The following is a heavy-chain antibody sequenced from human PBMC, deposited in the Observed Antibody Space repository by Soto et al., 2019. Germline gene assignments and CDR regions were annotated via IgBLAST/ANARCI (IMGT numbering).Heavy chain of an antibody. V-gene: IGHV3-53*01. CDR2: IYSGGYT. Sequence: EVQLVESGGGLIQPGGSLRLSCAVSGFTVSNNYMSWVRQAPGKGLEGVSVIYSGGYTAYGDSVKGRFTISKDNYKNTLFLQLNTLPPDDPPFFFGPPHPGGGGYWGQGTLVTVSS. CDR1: GFTVSNNY. D-gene: IGHD3-10*01. J-gene: IGHJ4*02. CDR3: PPHPGGGGY.